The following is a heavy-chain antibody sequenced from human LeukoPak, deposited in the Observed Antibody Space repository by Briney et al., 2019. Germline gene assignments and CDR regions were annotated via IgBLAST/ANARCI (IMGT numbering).Heavy chain of an antibody. D-gene: IGHD6-19*01. CDR3: ARDGSSGWYFDY. CDR2: IYYSGST. J-gene: IGHJ4*02. CDR1: GGSISSYY. Sequence: SETLSLTCTVSGGSISSYYWSWIRQPPGKGLECIGYIYYSGSTNYNPSLKSRVTISVDTSKNQFSLKLGSVTAADTAVYYCARDGSSGWYFDYWGQGTLVTVSS. V-gene: IGHV4-59*01.